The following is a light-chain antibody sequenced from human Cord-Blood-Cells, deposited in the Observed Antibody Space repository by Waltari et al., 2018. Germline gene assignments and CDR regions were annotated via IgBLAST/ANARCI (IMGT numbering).Light chain of an antibody. CDR3: QQYGSSMYT. CDR2: GAS. CDR1: QSVSSNY. V-gene: IGKV3-20*01. Sequence: EIVLTQSPGTLSLSTGARATLSCRASQSVSSNYLAWYQQKPGQAPRLLIYGASSRATGIPDRFSGSGSGTDFTLTISRLEPEDFAVYYCQQYGSSMYTFGQGTKLEIK. J-gene: IGKJ2*01.